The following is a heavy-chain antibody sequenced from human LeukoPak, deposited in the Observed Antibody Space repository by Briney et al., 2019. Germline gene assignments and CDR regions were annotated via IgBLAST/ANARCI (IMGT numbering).Heavy chain of an antibody. D-gene: IGHD6-6*01. V-gene: IGHV3-48*01. Sequence: QAGGSLRLSCAASGFTFDDYGMKWVRQAPGKGLEWVSYISSSSSTIYYADSVKGRFTISRDNAKNSLYLQMNSLRAEDTAVYYCARDRLRYSSSSRAFDIWGQGTMVTVSS. CDR1: GFTFDDYG. CDR2: ISSSSSTI. J-gene: IGHJ3*02. CDR3: ARDRLRYSSSSRAFDI.